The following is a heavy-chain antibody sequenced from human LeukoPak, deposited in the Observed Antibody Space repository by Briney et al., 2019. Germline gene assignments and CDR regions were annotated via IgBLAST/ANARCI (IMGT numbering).Heavy chain of an antibody. CDR1: GGHISTYY. CDR3: AGGITDSIWYLDY. CDR2: IYYSGST. J-gene: IGHJ4*02. D-gene: IGHD3-22*01. V-gene: IGHV4-59*01. Sequence: SETLSLTCTVSGGHISTYYWSWIRQAPGKGLEWIGYIYYSGSTKYNPSLKSRVTISVDTSRNQFSLKLSSVTAADTAVYFCAGGITDSIWYLDYWGQGTLVTVSS.